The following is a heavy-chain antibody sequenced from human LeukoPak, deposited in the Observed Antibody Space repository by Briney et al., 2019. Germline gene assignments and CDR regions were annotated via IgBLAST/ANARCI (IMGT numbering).Heavy chain of an antibody. J-gene: IGHJ6*02. CDR2: ISYDGSNK. V-gene: IGHV3-30*18. CDR3: AKDGSKMYYYDSSGYYYFPSGMDV. CDR1: GFTFSSYG. D-gene: IGHD3-22*01. Sequence: GGSLRLSCAASGFTFSSYGMHWVRQAPGKGLEWVAVISYDGSNKYYADSVKGRFTISRDNSKNTLYLQMNSLRAEDTAAYYCAKDGSKMYYYDSSGYYYFPSGMDVWGQGTTVTVSS.